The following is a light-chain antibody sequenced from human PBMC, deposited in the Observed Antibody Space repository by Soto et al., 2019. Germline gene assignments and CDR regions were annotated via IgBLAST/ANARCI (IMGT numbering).Light chain of an antibody. J-gene: IGKJ1*01. CDR2: DAS. V-gene: IGKV3-15*01. Sequence: EIEMTQSPATLSLSPGERATLSCRASQSVSSYLAWYQQKPGQAPRLLIYDASTRATGIPARFSGSGSGTEFTLTISSLQSEDFAVYYCHQYNNWPPWTFGQGTKVDIK. CDR1: QSVSSY. CDR3: HQYNNWPPWT.